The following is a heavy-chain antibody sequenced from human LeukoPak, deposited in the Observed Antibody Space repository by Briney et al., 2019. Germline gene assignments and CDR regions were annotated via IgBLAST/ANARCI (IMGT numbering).Heavy chain of an antibody. CDR3: ARDNLGYCTNGVCYRHYYYGMDV. Sequence: ASVKVSCKASGYTFTNYTLNWVRQAPGQGLEWMGWINTNTGNPTYAQGFTGRFVFSLDTSVSTAYLQISSLKAEDTAVYYCARDNLGYCTNGVCYRHYYYGMDVWGQGTTVTVSS. J-gene: IGHJ6*02. V-gene: IGHV7-4-1*02. CDR1: GYTFTNYT. D-gene: IGHD2-8*01. CDR2: INTNTGNP.